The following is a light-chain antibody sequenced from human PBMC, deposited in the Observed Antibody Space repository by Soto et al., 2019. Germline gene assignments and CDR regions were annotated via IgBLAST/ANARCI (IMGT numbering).Light chain of an antibody. CDR3: QQSYSTPLT. CDR2: AAS. Sequence: DIQMTQSPSSLSASVGDRVTITCRASPSISNYLNWYQQKPGKAPKLLIYAASSLQSGVPSRFGGSGSGTDFTLTISSLQPEDFATYYCQQSYSTPLTFGGGTKVEIK. V-gene: IGKV1-39*01. CDR1: PSISNY. J-gene: IGKJ4*01.